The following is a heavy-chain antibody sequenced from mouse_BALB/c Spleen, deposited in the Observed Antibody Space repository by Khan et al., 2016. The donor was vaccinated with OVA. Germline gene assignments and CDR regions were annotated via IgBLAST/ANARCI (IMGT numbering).Heavy chain of an antibody. Sequence: EVKLLESGPGLVKPSQSLSLTCTVTGYSITSDYAWNWIRQFPGNKLEWMGYIRYSGNTNYNPSLKSRISITRDTSKNQFFLQLNSVTTEDTATYYCARVYGGDFDYWGQGTTLTVSS. D-gene: IGHD2-10*02. J-gene: IGHJ2*01. V-gene: IGHV3-2*02. CDR2: IRYSGNT. CDR1: GYSITSDYA. CDR3: ARVYGGDFDY.